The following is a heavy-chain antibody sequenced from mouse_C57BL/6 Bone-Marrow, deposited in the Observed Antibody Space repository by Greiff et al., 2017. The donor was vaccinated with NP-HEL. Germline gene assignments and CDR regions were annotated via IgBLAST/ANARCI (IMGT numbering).Heavy chain of an antibody. CDR2: ISSGSSTN. J-gene: IGHJ4*01. V-gene: IGHV5-17*01. D-gene: IGHD1-1*01. Sequence: EVQLVESGGGLVKPGGSLKLSCAASGFTFSDYGMHWVRQAPEKGLEWVAYISSGSSTNYYADTVKGRFTISRDNAKNTLFLQMTSLRSEDTAMYYGARPVITTVVDAMDYWGQGTSVTVSS. CDR1: GFTFSDYG. CDR3: ARPVITTVVDAMDY.